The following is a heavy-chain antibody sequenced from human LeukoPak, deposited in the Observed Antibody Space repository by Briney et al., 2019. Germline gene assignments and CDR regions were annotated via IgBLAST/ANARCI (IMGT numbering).Heavy chain of an antibody. V-gene: IGHV4-39*01. Sequence: SETLSLTCTVSGGSISSSSYYWGWIRQPPGKGLEWIGSIYYSGSTYYNPSLKSRVTISVDTSKDQFSLKLSSVTAADTAVYYCARQPTGPDYYYMDVWGKGTTVTVSS. J-gene: IGHJ6*03. CDR3: ARQPTGPDYYYMDV. CDR1: GGSISSSSYY. D-gene: IGHD1-14*01. CDR2: IYYSGST.